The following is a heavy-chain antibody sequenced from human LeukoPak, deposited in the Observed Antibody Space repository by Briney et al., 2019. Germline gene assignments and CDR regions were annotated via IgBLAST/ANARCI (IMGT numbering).Heavy chain of an antibody. D-gene: IGHD6-13*01. CDR1: GFTFSSYA. Sequence: GGPLRLSCAASGFTFSSYAMSWVRQAPGKGLEWVSAISGSGGSTYYADSVKGRFTISRDNSKNTLYLQMNSLRAEDTAVYYCAKDLVGSRDAFDIWGQGTMVTVSS. CDR3: AKDLVGSRDAFDI. J-gene: IGHJ3*02. CDR2: ISGSGGST. V-gene: IGHV3-23*01.